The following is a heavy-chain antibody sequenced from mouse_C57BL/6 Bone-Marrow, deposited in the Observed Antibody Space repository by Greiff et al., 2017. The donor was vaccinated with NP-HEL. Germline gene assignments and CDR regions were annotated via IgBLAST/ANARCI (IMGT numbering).Heavy chain of an antibody. J-gene: IGHJ3*01. V-gene: IGHV1-80*01. D-gene: IGHD1-1*01. Sequence: VQLQQSGAELVKPGASVKLSCKASGYAFSSYWMNWVKQRPGKGLEWIGQIYPGDGDTKYNGKFKGKATLTADKSSSTAYMQRSSLTAEDAAVYFCARGIDYYGSRLAYWGQGTLVTVSA. CDR3: ARGIDYYGSRLAY. CDR2: IYPGDGDT. CDR1: GYAFSSYW.